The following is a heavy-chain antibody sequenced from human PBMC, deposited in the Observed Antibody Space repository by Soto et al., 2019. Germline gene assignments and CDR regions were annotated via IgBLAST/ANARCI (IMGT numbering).Heavy chain of an antibody. CDR1: GDTFKNCV. D-gene: IGHD3-10*01. V-gene: IGHV1-69*01. Sequence: QVQVVQSGVEVRRPGSSVKVSCKASGDTFKNCVISWVRQAPGQGLEWMGGINPRFGTTDFAQRFQGRLTITTDESTTTAYMELSRLRSEDTATYYCAAELSFGKLSVVWGQGTMVIGSS. CDR3: AAELSFGKLSVV. CDR2: INPRFGTT. J-gene: IGHJ6*02.